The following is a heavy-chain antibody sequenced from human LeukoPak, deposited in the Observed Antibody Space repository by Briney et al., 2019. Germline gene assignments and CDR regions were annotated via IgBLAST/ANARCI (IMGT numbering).Heavy chain of an antibody. Sequence: SETLSLTCAVSGGSISSSNYYWGWIRQPPGKGLEWIGTIYYSGSTYYNPSLKSRVTISVDTSKNQFSLKLSSVTAADTAVYYCARGRYYYGSGFFYWGQGTLVTVSS. CDR3: ARGRYYYGSGFFY. J-gene: IGHJ4*02. D-gene: IGHD3-10*01. V-gene: IGHV4-39*01. CDR2: IYYSGST. CDR1: GGSISSSNYY.